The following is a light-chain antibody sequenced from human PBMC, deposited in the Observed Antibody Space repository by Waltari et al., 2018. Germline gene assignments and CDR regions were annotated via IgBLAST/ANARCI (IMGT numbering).Light chain of an antibody. CDR1: ASNIGNHV. CDR2: RSD. Sequence: QSVLTQPPSASGTPGQGATISCSGGASNIGNHVVNWYQQVPGKAPKLLIYRSDRRPAGVPDRFSGSKSGTSASLAISGLQSEDEADYYCAAWDDSLNGRWVFGGGTKVTVL. CDR3: AAWDDSLNGRWV. V-gene: IGLV1-44*01. J-gene: IGLJ3*02.